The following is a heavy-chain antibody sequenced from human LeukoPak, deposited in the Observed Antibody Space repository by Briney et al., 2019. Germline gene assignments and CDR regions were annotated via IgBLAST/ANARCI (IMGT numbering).Heavy chain of an antibody. V-gene: IGHV1-69*13. CDR1: GGTFSSYA. Sequence: ASVKVSCKASGGTFSSYAISWVRQAPGQGLEWMGGIIPIFGTADYAQKFQGRVTITADESTSTAYMELSSLRSEDTAVYYCARVATYYYGSGSYYKGYYYMDVWGKGTTVTISS. J-gene: IGHJ6*03. D-gene: IGHD3-10*01. CDR3: ARVATYYYGSGSYYKGYYYMDV. CDR2: IIPIFGTA.